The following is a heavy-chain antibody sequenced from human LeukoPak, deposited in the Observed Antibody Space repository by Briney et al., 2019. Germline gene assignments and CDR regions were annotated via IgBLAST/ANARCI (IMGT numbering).Heavy chain of an antibody. CDR3: ATQPAGYSSGWLDAFDI. D-gene: IGHD6-19*01. J-gene: IGHJ3*02. CDR2: ISSSSSYI. V-gene: IGHV3-21*04. CDR1: GFTFSSYS. Sequence: GGSLRLSCAASGFTFSSYSMNWVRQAPGKGLEWVSSISSSSSYIYYADSVKGRFTISRDNAKNSLYLQMNSLRAEDTAVYYCATQPAGYSSGWLDAFDIWGQGTMVTASS.